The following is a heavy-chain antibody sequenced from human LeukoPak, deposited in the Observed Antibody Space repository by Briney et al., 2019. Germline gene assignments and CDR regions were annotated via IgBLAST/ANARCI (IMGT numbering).Heavy chain of an antibody. CDR3: AKDGRGATKMRYFDY. V-gene: IGHV3-30*18. Sequence: PGGSLRLSCAASGFTFSSYGMHWDRQAPGEGLEWVAVISYDGSNKYYADSVKGRFTISRDNSKNTLYLQMNSLRAEDTAVYYCAKDGRGATKMRYFDYWGQGTLVTVSS. CDR2: ISYDGSNK. J-gene: IGHJ4*02. CDR1: GFTFSSYG. D-gene: IGHD1-26*01.